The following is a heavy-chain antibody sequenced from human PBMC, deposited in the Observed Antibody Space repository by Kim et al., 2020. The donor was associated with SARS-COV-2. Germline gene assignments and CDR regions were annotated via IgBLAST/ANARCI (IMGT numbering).Heavy chain of an antibody. V-gene: IGHV3-9*01. J-gene: IGHJ4*02. CDR3: AKDIRLHNSIVGATYDY. Sequence: SVKGRFTISRDNAKNSLYLQMNGLRAEDTALYYCAKDIRLHNSIVGATYDYWGQGTLVTVSS. D-gene: IGHD1-26*01.